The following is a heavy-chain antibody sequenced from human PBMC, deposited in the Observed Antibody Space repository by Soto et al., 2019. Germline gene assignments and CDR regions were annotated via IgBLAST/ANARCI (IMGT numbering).Heavy chain of an antibody. CDR3: AKDRGFGEYLFDS. J-gene: IGHJ4*02. Sequence: QVQLVESGGAVVQPGTSLRLSCAASGVAFSTYGVHWVRPAPGKGLEWVAILSYDGHNEYYTDSVKGRFTISRDTSRNTLYLQMDRLRADDTAMYYCAKDRGFGEYLFDSWGQGTLVTVSS. CDR1: GVAFSTYG. CDR2: LSYDGHNE. D-gene: IGHD3-10*01. V-gene: IGHV3-30*18.